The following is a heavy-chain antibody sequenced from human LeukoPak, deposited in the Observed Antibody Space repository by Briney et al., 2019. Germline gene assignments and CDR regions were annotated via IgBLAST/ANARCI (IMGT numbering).Heavy chain of an antibody. CDR2: ISYDESCK. CDR1: GFTLSAYA. J-gene: IGHJ5*02. V-gene: IGHV3-30*04. Sequence: GGSLRLSCAASGFTLSAYAMHWVRQAPGEGLEWLAFISYDESCKYYADSVKGRFTISRDISKNTMYLQMNSLKPEDTAVYYCARGSASGSYNNWFDPWGHGTLVTVSS. CDR3: ARGSASGSYNNWFDP. D-gene: IGHD3-10*01.